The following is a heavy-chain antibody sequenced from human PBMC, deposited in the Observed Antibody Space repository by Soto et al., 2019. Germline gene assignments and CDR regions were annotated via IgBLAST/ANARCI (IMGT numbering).Heavy chain of an antibody. CDR1: GYTFTRYG. CDR2: ISGYNGDT. Sequence: QGHLVQSGAEVKKPGASVKVSCKASGYTFTRYGISWVRQAPGQGLEWMGWISGYNGDTNYAQNLQGRVTMTKDTSXXTAYMELRSLTSDDTAVYYCAKKGQPPYYYYGLDVWGQGTTVTVSS. CDR3: AKKGQPPYYYYGLDV. J-gene: IGHJ6*02. V-gene: IGHV1-18*01.